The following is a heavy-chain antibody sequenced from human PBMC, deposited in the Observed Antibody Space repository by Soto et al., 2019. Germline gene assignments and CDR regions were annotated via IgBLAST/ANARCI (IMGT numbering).Heavy chain of an antibody. D-gene: IGHD6-13*01. V-gene: IGHV3-48*02. CDR2: ISSSSGTI. CDR3: ARDLTRSSSWTLFDY. J-gene: IGHJ4*02. CDR1: GFTFSSYS. Sequence: EVQLVESGGGLVQPGGSLRLSCAASGFTFSSYSMNWVRQAPGKGLELVSYISSSSGTIYYADSVKGRFTISRDKAKNSLYLQMNSLRDEDTAVYYCARDLTRSSSWTLFDYWGQGHLVTVAS.